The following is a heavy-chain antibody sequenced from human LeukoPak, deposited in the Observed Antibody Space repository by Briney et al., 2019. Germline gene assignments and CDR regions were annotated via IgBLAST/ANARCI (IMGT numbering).Heavy chain of an antibody. Sequence: PGGSLRLSCAASGFTFSSYEMNWVRQAPGKGLEWIGYIYYSGSTNYNPSLKSRVTISVDTSKKQFSLKLSSVTAADTAVYYCARVTYYYDSSGYYDYYFDYWGQGTLVTVSS. CDR1: GFTFSSYE. J-gene: IGHJ4*02. CDR2: IYYSGST. CDR3: ARVTYYYDSSGYYDYYFDY. D-gene: IGHD3-22*01. V-gene: IGHV4-59*01.